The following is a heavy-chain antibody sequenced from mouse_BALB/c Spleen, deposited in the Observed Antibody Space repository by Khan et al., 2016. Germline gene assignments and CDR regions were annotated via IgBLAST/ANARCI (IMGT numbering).Heavy chain of an antibody. J-gene: IGHJ3*01. CDR1: GFTFSDYS. CDR2: ISAGGSDT. Sequence: EVKLVESGGGLVKPGGSLKLSCAASGFTFSDYSMYWVRQTPGKRLEWVATISAGGSDTYYPDSVKGRFTFSRDNAKNNLYLQMTSLKSDDTAMYYCAREGFRRGFAYWGQGTPVTVSA. V-gene: IGHV5-4*02. CDR3: AREGFRRGFAY.